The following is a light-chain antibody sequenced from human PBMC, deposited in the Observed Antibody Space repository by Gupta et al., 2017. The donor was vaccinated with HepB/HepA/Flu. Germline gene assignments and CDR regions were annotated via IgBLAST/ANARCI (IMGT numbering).Light chain of an antibody. V-gene: IGLV1-51*02. CDR2: ENN. CDR1: SSNIGNNY. CDR3: GTWDSSLSAGV. Sequence: VSAAPGQKVTISCSGSSSNIGNNYVSWYQQLPGTAPKLLIYENNKRPSGLPDRFSGSKSGTSATLGITGLQTGDEADYYCGTWDSSLSAGVFGGGTKLTVL. J-gene: IGLJ2*01.